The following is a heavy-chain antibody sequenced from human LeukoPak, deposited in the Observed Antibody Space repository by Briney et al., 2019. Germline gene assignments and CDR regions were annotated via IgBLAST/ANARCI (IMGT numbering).Heavy chain of an antibody. J-gene: IGHJ4*02. CDR1: GFTFSNYW. CDR3: ARDDYGPAAY. CDR2: MNLDGSTK. D-gene: IGHD4-17*01. Sequence: PGGSLRLSCAASGFTFSNYWMSWVRQAPGKGLEWVANMNLDGSTKYYVDSVKGRFTISRDNSKNSLYLQMNSLTAEDTAVYYCARDDYGPAAYGDQGTLVTVSS. V-gene: IGHV3-7*01.